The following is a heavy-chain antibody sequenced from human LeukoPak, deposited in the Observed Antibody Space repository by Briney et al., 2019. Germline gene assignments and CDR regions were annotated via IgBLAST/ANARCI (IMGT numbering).Heavy chain of an antibody. V-gene: IGHV1-69*13. D-gene: IGHD6-19*01. CDR3: ATSFSSGWFY. CDR2: IIPIFGTA. Sequence: GASVKVSCKAPGGTFSSYAISWVRQAPGQGLEWMGGIIPIFGTANYAQKFQGRVTITADESTSTAYMELSSLRSEDTAVYYCATSFSSGWFYWGQGTLVTVSS. J-gene: IGHJ4*02. CDR1: GGTFSSYA.